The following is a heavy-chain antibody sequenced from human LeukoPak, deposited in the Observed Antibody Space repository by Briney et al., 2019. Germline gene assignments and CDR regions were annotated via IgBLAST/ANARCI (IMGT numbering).Heavy chain of an antibody. Sequence: RGESLQISCQGSGYPFTSYWIGWVRPMPGKGLEWMGIIYPGDSDTRYSPSFQGQVTISADKSISTAYLQWSSLKASDTAMYYCARHDPSDIAAAPTDFDYWGQGTLVTVSS. J-gene: IGHJ4*02. CDR3: ARHDPSDIAAAPTDFDY. V-gene: IGHV5-51*01. CDR2: IYPGDSDT. D-gene: IGHD6-13*01. CDR1: GYPFTSYW.